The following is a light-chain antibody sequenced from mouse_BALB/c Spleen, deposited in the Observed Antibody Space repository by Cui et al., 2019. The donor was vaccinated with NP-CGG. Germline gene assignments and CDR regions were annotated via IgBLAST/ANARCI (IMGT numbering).Light chain of an antibody. CDR1: TGAVTNSNY. CDR3: ALWYSNHWV. V-gene: IGLV1*01. Sequence: QAVVTQESALTTSAGETVTHTCRSSTGAVTNSNYANWVQEKPDHLFTGLIGGTNNRAPGVPARFSGSLIGDKAALTITGAQTEDEAIYFCALWYSNHWVFGGGTKLTVL. J-gene: IGLJ1*01. CDR2: GTN.